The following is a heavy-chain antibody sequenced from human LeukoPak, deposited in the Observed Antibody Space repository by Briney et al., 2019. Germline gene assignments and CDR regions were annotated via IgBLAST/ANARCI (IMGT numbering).Heavy chain of an antibody. CDR3: ARHAPSLGHIVVVTAILDY. Sequence: SETLSLTCTVSGGSISSYYWSWIRQPPGKGLEWIGYIYYSGSTNYNPSLKSRVTISVDTSKNQFSLKLSSVTAADTAVYYCARHAPSLGHIVVVTAILDYWGQGTLVTVSS. CDR1: GGSISSYY. V-gene: IGHV4-59*08. D-gene: IGHD2-21*02. CDR2: IYYSGST. J-gene: IGHJ4*02.